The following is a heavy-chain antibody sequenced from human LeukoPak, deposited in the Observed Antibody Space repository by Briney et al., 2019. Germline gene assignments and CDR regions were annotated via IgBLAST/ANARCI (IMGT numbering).Heavy chain of an antibody. J-gene: IGHJ4*02. CDR3: ARDFSMATIGEGFDY. CDR1: GFTFSSYA. CDR2: ISYDGSNK. Sequence: GGSLRLSCAASGFTFSSYAMHWVRQAPGKGLKWVAVISYDGSNKYYADSVKGRFTISRDNSKNTLYLQMNSLRAEDTAVYYCARDFSMATIGEGFDYWGQGTLVTVSS. V-gene: IGHV3-30-3*01. D-gene: IGHD5-24*01.